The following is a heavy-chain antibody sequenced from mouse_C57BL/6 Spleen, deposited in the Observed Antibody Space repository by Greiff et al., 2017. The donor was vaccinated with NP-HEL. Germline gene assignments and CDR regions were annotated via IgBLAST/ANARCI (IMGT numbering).Heavy chain of an antibody. J-gene: IGHJ4*01. CDR3: ARPITTVVATGDYYAMDY. Sequence: EVQLVESGGGLVKPGGSLKLSCAASGFTFSDYGMHWVRQAPEKGLEWVAYISSGSSTIYYADTVKGRFTISRDNAKNTRFLQMTSLRSEDTAMYYGARPITTVVATGDYYAMDYWGQGTSVTVSS. D-gene: IGHD1-1*01. CDR1: GFTFSDYG. CDR2: ISSGSSTI. V-gene: IGHV5-17*01.